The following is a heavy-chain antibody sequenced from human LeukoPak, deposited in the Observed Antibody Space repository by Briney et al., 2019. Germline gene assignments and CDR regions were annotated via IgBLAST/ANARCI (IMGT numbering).Heavy chain of an antibody. D-gene: IGHD6-19*01. CDR2: IYYSGST. J-gene: IGHJ4*02. Sequence: PSETLSLTCTVSGGSISSSSYYWGWIRQPPGKGLEWIGSIYYSGSTYYNPSLKSRVTISVDTSKNQFSLKLSSVTAADTAVYYCAKDQSIAVAYYFDYWGQGTLVTVSS. V-gene: IGHV4-39*02. CDR3: AKDQSIAVAYYFDY. CDR1: GGSISSSSYY.